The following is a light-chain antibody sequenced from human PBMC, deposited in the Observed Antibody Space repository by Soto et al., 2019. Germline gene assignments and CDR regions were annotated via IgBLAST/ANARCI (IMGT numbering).Light chain of an antibody. V-gene: IGLV2-18*01. J-gene: IGLJ3*02. CDR3: SLYTISSTWV. CDR2: EVS. Sequence: QSALTQPPSVSGSPGQSVTISCTGTSSDVGSYNRVSWYQQPPGTAPKLMIYEVSNRPSGVPDRFSGSKSGNTASLTISGLQAEDEADYYCSLYTISSTWVFGGGTKLTVL. CDR1: SSDVGSYNR.